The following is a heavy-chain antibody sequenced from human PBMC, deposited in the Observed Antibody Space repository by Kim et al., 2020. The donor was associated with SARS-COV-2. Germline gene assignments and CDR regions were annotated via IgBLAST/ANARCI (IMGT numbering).Heavy chain of an antibody. Sequence: SETLSLTCTVSGGSISSSSYYWGWIRQPPGKGLEWIGSIYYSGSTYYNPSLKSRVTISVDTSKNQFSLKLSSVTAADTAVYYCARHDHSSSCWFDPWGQGTLVTVSS. J-gene: IGHJ5*02. D-gene: IGHD6-13*01. V-gene: IGHV4-39*01. CDR1: GGSISSSSYY. CDR3: ARHDHSSSCWFDP. CDR2: IYYSGST.